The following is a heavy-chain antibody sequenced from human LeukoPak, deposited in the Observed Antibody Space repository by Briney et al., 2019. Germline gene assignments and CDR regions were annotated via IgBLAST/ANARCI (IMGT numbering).Heavy chain of an antibody. Sequence: GGSLSLSCAASGFTFTSYAMSWVRQAPGKGLEWVAAISHDDGTNKNYADSVKGRFTVSRDNSKNTLYLQMNSLRPDDTAVYYCARVARTGIGELLRPLDKWGQGTLVSVSS. CDR3: ARVARTGIGELLRPLDK. D-gene: IGHD3-10*01. CDR1: GFTFTSYA. V-gene: IGHV3-30*04. J-gene: IGHJ4*02. CDR2: ISHDDGTNK.